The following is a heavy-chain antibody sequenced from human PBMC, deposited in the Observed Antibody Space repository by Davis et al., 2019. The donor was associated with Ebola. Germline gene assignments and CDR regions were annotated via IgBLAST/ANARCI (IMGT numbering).Heavy chain of an antibody. Sequence: PGGSLRLSCAASGFASGSFLMNLVRQAPGKGLEWVSTISDAATGNTHYADSVEGRFTISRDDSRNTVFLQMNTLRAEDTAVYYCTTWLVNHFDYWGQGTLVTVTS. CDR1: GFASGSFL. D-gene: IGHD1-1*01. J-gene: IGHJ4*02. CDR3: TTWLVNHFDY. CDR2: ISDAATGNT. V-gene: IGHV3-23*01.